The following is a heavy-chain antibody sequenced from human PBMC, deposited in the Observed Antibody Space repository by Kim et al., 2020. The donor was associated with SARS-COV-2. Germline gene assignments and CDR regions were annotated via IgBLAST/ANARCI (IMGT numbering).Heavy chain of an antibody. V-gene: IGHV1-18*01. CDR3: ARAKDPNYDILTGYYKGGGFDAFDI. D-gene: IGHD3-9*01. Sequence: ASVKVSCKASGYTFSSYGISWVRQAPGQGLEWMGWISGYNGNRNYAQKLQGRVTMTTDTSTRTAYMELRSLRSDDTAVYYCARAKDPNYDILTGYYKGGGFDAFDIWGQGTMVTVSS. CDR2: ISGYNGNR. CDR1: GYTFSSYG. J-gene: IGHJ3*02.